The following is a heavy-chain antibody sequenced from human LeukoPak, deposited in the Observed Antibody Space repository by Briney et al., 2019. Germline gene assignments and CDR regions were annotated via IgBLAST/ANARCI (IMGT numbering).Heavy chain of an antibody. Sequence: SETLSLTCTVSGGSISSYYWSWIRQPPGKGLEWIGYIYYSGSTNYNPSLKSRVTISVDTSKNQFSLKLSSVTAADTAVYYCAREMREVCYYFDYWGQGTLVTVSS. CDR1: GGSISSYY. CDR2: IYYSGST. V-gene: IGHV4-59*01. CDR3: AREMREVCYYFDY. J-gene: IGHJ4*02. D-gene: IGHD1-26*01.